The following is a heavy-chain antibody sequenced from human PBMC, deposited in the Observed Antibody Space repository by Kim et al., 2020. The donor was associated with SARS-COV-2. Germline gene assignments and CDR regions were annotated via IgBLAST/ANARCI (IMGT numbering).Heavy chain of an antibody. J-gene: IGHJ3*01. Sequence: GGSLRLSCAASGFTFSSYAMHWVRQAPGKGLEWVAVISYDGSNKYYADSVKDRFTISRDNSKNTLYLQMNSLRAEDTAVYYCARGGMITIFGVVDNDAF. V-gene: IGHV3-30-3*01. D-gene: IGHD3-3*01. CDR3: ARGGMITIFGVVDNDAF. CDR1: GFTFSSYA. CDR2: ISYDGSNK.